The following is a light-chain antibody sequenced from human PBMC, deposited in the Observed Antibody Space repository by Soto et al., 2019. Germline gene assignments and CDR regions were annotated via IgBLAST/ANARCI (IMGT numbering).Light chain of an antibody. CDR1: QSVSSSY. CDR2: GAS. Sequence: EIVLTHSPGTLSFPPGERATLSCRASQSVSSSYLAWYQQKPGQAPRLLIYGASSRATGIPDRFSGSGSGTDFTLTISRLEPEDFAVYYCQQYGRSRRWTFGQGTKVDI. CDR3: QQYGRSRRWT. V-gene: IGKV3-20*01. J-gene: IGKJ1*01.